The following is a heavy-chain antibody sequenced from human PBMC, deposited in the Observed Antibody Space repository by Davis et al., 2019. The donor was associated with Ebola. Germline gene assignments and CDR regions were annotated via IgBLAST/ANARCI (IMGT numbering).Heavy chain of an antibody. V-gene: IGHV3-21*01. Sequence: GGSLRLSCAASGFTFSSYSMNWVRQAPGKGLEWVSSISSSSSYIYYADSVKGRFTISRDNTKNSLYLQMNSRRAEDTAVYYCARSQLWELFTWFDPWGQGTLVTVSS. J-gene: IGHJ5*02. CDR3: ARSQLWELFTWFDP. D-gene: IGHD1-26*01. CDR2: ISSSSSYI. CDR1: GFTFSSYS.